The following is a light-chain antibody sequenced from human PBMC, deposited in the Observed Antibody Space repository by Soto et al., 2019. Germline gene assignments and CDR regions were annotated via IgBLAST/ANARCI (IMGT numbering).Light chain of an antibody. Sequence: QSVLTQPPSVSEAPGQRVTISCTGSSSNIGAGYDVHWYQQLPGRAPKLLMYTTSNRPSGVPDRFSGSKSGTSASLAITGLQAEDEADYYCQSYDSSLRVVFGSGTQLTVL. J-gene: IGLJ7*01. CDR3: QSYDSSLRVV. CDR2: TTS. CDR1: SSNIGAGYD. V-gene: IGLV1-40*01.